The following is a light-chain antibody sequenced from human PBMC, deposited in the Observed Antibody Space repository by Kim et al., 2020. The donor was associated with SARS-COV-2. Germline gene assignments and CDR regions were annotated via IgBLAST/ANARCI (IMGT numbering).Light chain of an antibody. V-gene: IGKV3-11*01. CDR3: QQRSNWPLT. CDR2: DAS. Sequence: EIVLTQSPATLSLSPGERATLSCRASQSVSSYLAWYQQKPGQPPRLLIYDASNRATGIPARFSGSGSRTDFTLTINSLEPEDFAVYYCQQRSNWPLTFGGGTKVDIK. J-gene: IGKJ4*01. CDR1: QSVSSY.